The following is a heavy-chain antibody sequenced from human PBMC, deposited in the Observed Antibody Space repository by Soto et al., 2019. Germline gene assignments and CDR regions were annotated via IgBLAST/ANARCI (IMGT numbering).Heavy chain of an antibody. CDR2: IYYSGST. J-gene: IGHJ4*02. D-gene: IGHD6-6*01. CDR1: GGSISGYY. Sequence: PSETLSLTCTVSGGSISGYYWSWIRQPPGKGLEWIGSIYYSGSTYYNPSLKSRVTISVDTSKNQFSLKLSSVTAADTAVYYCARQGQGIAARPRYWGQGTLVTVSS. CDR3: ARQGQGIAARPRY. V-gene: IGHV4-59*05.